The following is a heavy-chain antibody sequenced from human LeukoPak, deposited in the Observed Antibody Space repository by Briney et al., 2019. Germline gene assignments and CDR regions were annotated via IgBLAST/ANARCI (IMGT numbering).Heavy chain of an antibody. D-gene: IGHD3-22*01. CDR3: ASVGYYYDSSGYYLYYGMDV. CDR2: IIPIFGTA. CDR1: GGTFSSYA. J-gene: IGHJ6*02. Sequence: AASVKVSCKASGGTFSSYAISWVRQAPGQGLEWMGGIIPIFGTANYAQKFQGRVTITADESTSTAYMELSSLRSEDTAVYYCASVGYYYDSSGYYLYYGMDVWGQGTTVTVSS. V-gene: IGHV1-69*13.